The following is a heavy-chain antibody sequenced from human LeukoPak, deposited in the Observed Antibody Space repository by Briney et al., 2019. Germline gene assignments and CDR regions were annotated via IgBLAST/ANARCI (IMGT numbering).Heavy chain of an antibody. J-gene: IGHJ5*02. CDR3: ARGARGDTPYNWFDP. Sequence: SEALSLTCAVPGGSFSGYYWSWIRQPPGKGLEWIGEIYQSGKTNYTPSLMSPVTISEDTSNNQFSLMQTSVTAADTAVYYCARGARGDTPYNWFDPWGQGTLVTVSS. D-gene: IGHD2-21*02. CDR1: GGSFSGYY. V-gene: IGHV4-34*01. CDR2: IYQSGKT.